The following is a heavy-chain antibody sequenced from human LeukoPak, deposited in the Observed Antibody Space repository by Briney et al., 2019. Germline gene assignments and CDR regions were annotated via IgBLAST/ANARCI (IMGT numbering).Heavy chain of an antibody. V-gene: IGHV1-69*13. CDR1: GGTFSSYA. Sequence: ASVKVSCKVSGGTFSSYAISWVRQAPGQGLEWMGGIIPIFGTANYAQKFQGRGTITADESTSTAYMELSSLRSEDTAVYYCAREDYYDSGSSDYWGQGTLVTVSS. CDR3: AREDYYDSGSSDY. CDR2: IIPIFGTA. D-gene: IGHD3-22*01. J-gene: IGHJ4*02.